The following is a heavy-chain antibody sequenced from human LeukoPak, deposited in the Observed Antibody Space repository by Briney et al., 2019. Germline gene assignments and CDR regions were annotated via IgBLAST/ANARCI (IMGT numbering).Heavy chain of an antibody. CDR3: AKLENDYGDYQVVGDAFDI. CDR1: GFTSSSYG. J-gene: IGHJ3*02. CDR2: ISYDGSNK. V-gene: IGHV3-30*18. Sequence: GGSLRLSCAASGFTSSSYGMHWVRQAPGKGLEWVAVISYDGSNKYYADSVKGRFTISRDNSKNTLYLQMNSLRAEDTAVYYCAKLENDYGDYQVVGDAFDIWGQGTMVTVSS. D-gene: IGHD4-17*01.